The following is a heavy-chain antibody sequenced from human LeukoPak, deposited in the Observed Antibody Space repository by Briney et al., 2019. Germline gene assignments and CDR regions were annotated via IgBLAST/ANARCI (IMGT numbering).Heavy chain of an antibody. CDR2: ISWNSGKI. CDR1: GFTFDDYA. Sequence: GGSLRLSCAASGFTFDDYAMHWVRQAPGKGLEWVSGISWNSGKIGYADSVKGRFTISRDNAKNSLYLQLNSLRAEDTALYYCAKAPVIAVASTDWGQGTLVTVSS. CDR3: AKAPVIAVASTD. V-gene: IGHV3-9*01. D-gene: IGHD6-19*01. J-gene: IGHJ4*02.